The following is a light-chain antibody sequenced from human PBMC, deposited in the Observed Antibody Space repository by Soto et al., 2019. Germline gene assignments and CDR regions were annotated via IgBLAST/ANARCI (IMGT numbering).Light chain of an antibody. CDR3: TSYINSNTLI. J-gene: IGLJ2*01. CDR1: SSDIGLYNY. Sequence: QSALTQPASVSGSPGQSVTISCTGTSSDIGLYNYVSWYQQHPAKAPKLMVYDVTHRPSGVSNRFSGSKSGNTASLTISGLLVEDEADYYCTSYINSNTLIFGGGTKLTVL. V-gene: IGLV2-14*01. CDR2: DVT.